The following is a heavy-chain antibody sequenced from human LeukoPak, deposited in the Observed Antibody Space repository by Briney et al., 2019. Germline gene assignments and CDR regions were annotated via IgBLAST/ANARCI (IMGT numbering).Heavy chain of an antibody. CDR1: GYPFTGYY. J-gene: IGHJ6*03. D-gene: IGHD2-2*01. CDR2: INPDSGGT. CDR3: ARALGIVPAAIAPADYYYYYYLDV. V-gene: IGHV1-2*06. Sequence: ASVKVSCKASGYPFTGYYIHWVRQAPGQGLEWMGRINPDSGGTKYAQNFQGRVTMTRDTSISTAYMELSRLRSDDTAIYYCARALGIVPAAIAPADYYYYYYLDVWGKGTTVTISS.